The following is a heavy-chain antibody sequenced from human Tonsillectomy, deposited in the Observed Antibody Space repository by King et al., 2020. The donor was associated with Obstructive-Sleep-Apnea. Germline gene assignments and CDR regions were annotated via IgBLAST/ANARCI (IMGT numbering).Heavy chain of an antibody. D-gene: IGHD6-19*01. CDR3: ARDSSGWGFDY. J-gene: IGHJ4*02. CDR2: IWYDGSNK. Sequence: VQLVESGGGVVQPGRSLRLSCAASGFTFSSYGMHWVRQAPGKGLAWVSVIWYDGSNKYYADSGKGRFTISRDNSKTTLYLQMNSLRAEETAVYYCARDSSGWGFDYWGQGTLVTVSS. V-gene: IGHV3-33*01. CDR1: GFTFSSYG.